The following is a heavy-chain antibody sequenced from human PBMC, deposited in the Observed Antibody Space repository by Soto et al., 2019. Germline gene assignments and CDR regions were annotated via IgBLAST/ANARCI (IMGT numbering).Heavy chain of an antibody. CDR3: AKDGAYYYDSSGPPPAYFDY. V-gene: IGHV3-23*01. CDR1: GFTFSSYA. CDR2: ISGSGGST. Sequence: GGSLRLSCAASGFTFSSYAMSWVRQAPGKGLEWVSAISGSGGSTYYADSVKGRFTISRDNSKNTLYLQMNSLRAEDTAVYYCAKDGAYYYDSSGPPPAYFDYWGQGTLVTVSS. D-gene: IGHD3-22*01. J-gene: IGHJ4*02.